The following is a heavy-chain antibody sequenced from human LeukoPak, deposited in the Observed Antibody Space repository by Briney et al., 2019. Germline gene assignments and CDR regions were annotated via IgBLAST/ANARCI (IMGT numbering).Heavy chain of an antibody. D-gene: IGHD5-12*01. J-gene: IGHJ4*02. CDR1: GYTFIGYY. Sequence: ASVKVSCKASGYTFIGYYIHWVRQAPGQGLERMGWINPNSGATDYAQKFQGRVTMTTDTSTSTAYMELRSLRSDDTAVYYCAREYSGYDWGQFDYWGQGTLVTVSS. V-gene: IGHV1-2*02. CDR2: INPNSGAT. CDR3: AREYSGYDWGQFDY.